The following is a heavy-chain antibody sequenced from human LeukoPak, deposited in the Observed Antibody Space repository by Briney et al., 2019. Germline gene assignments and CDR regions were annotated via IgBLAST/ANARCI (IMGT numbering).Heavy chain of an antibody. Sequence: SVKVSCKASGYTFTSYYMHWVRQAPGQGLEWMGGIIPIFGTANYAQKFQGRVTITADESTSTAYMELSSLRSEDTAVYYCARDGDEYDILTGPYFDYWGQGTLVTVSS. CDR2: IIPIFGTA. V-gene: IGHV1-69*13. J-gene: IGHJ4*02. D-gene: IGHD3-9*01. CDR3: ARDGDEYDILTGPYFDY. CDR1: GYTFTSYY.